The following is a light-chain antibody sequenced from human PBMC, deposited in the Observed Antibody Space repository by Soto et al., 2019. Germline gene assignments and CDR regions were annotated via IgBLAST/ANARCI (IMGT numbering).Light chain of an antibody. CDR2: DAS. CDR1: QSVSSSY. CDR3: QQRSNWWT. J-gene: IGKJ1*01. Sequence: EIVLTQSPSTLSLSPGERATPSCRASQSVSSSYLAWYQQKPGQAPRLLIYDASNRATGIPARFSGSGSGTDFTLTISSLEPEDFAVYYCQQRSNWWTFGQGTKVDIK. V-gene: IGKV3D-20*02.